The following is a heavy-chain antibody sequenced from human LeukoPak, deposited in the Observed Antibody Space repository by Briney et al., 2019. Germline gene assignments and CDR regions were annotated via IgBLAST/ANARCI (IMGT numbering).Heavy chain of an antibody. CDR3: AKHSKYSSSHFDY. CDR2: ISGDGINT. Sequence: PGGSLRLSCAASGFTFSSYGMHWVRQAPGKGLEWVSPISGDGINTYYAGSVKGRFTISRDNSQNTLYLQMSSLRAEDTAVYYCAKHSKYSSSHFDYWGQGTLVTVSS. V-gene: IGHV3-23*01. J-gene: IGHJ4*02. CDR1: GFTFSSYG. D-gene: IGHD6-6*01.